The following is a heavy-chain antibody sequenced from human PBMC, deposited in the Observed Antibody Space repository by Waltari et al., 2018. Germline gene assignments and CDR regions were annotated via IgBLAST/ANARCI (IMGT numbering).Heavy chain of an antibody. Sequence: QVQLQQWGAGLLKPSETLSLTCAVYGGSFSGYYWSWLRQPTGKGLEWIGEINHSGTTNDNPSLKSRGTISADPSKNQFSLKLSSVTAADTAVYYCAREDGTITMKWGQVTLVTVSS. J-gene: IGHJ4*02. D-gene: IGHD3-22*01. CDR3: AREDGTITMK. CDR2: INHSGTT. CDR1: GGSFSGYY. V-gene: IGHV4-34*01.